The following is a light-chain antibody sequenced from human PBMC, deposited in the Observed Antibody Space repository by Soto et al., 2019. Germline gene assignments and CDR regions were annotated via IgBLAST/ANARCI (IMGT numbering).Light chain of an antibody. Sequence: VVTQPPSVSGAPGQRVTISCTGSSANIGAGYDVHWYQQFPGTAPKLLLYGSTNRPSGVPDRFSGSKSGTSASLAIAGLQTEDEADYSCQSYDSSLSAVVFGGGTKVTVL. CDR3: QSYDSSLSAVV. CDR2: GST. J-gene: IGLJ2*01. CDR1: SANIGAGYD. V-gene: IGLV1-40*01.